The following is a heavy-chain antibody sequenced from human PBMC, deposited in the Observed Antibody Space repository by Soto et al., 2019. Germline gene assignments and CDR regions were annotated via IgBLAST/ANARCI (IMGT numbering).Heavy chain of an antibody. J-gene: IGHJ4*02. Sequence: SETLSLTCTVSGGSISSYYLSWIRQPPGKGLEWIGYIYYSGSTNYNPSLKSRVTISVGTSKNQFSLKLSSVTAADTAVYYCARHGSLGPDWVDPLDYWGQGTLVTVSS. CDR3: ARHGSLGPDWVDPLDY. CDR1: GGSISSYY. CDR2: IYYSGST. V-gene: IGHV4-59*08. D-gene: IGHD2-21*01.